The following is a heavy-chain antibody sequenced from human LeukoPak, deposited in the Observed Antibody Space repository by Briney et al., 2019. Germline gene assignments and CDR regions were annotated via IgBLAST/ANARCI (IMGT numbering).Heavy chain of an antibody. D-gene: IGHD1-26*01. CDR2: IYASGST. J-gene: IGHJ3*02. CDR3: AMELPGDAFDI. Sequence: SETLSLTCTVSGGSISSYYWSWIRQPPGKGLEWIGRIYASGSTNYNPSLKSRVTMSVDTSKNQFSLKLSSVPAADTAVYYCAMELPGDAFDIWGQGTMVTVSS. CDR1: GGSISSYY. V-gene: IGHV4-4*07.